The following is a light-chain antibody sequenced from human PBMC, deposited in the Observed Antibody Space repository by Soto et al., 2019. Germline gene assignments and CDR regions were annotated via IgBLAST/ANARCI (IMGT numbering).Light chain of an antibody. CDR1: SSDVGGYNY. V-gene: IGLV2-14*01. CDR3: SSYTSSSYYV. J-gene: IGLJ1*01. Sequence: QSALTQPASASGSPGQSITISCTGTSSDVGGYNYVSWYQQHPGKAPKLMIYEVSNRPSGVSNRFSGSKSGSTASLTISGLQAEDEADYYCSSYTSSSYYVFGTGTKVTV. CDR2: EVS.